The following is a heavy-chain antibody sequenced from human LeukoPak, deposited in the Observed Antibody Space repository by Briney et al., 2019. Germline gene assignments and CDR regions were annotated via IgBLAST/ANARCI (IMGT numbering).Heavy chain of an antibody. CDR3: AKGLSVASSFFDY. D-gene: IGHD2-15*01. V-gene: IGHV3-23*01. J-gene: IGHJ4*02. CDR2: ITGSGGST. CDR1: GFTFSSNA. Sequence: GGSLRLSCAASGFTFSSNAMSWVRQAPGKGLEWVSYITGSGGSTLYADSVKGRFTVSRDNSKNTLYLQMNSLRAEDTAVYYCAKGLSVASSFFDYWGQGTLVTVSS.